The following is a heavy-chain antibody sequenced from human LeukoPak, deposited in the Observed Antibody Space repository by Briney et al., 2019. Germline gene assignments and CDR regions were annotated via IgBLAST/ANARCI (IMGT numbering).Heavy chain of an antibody. CDR1: GFTFSSSW. D-gene: IGHD6-19*01. V-gene: IGHV3-7*01. Sequence: TGGSLRLSCAASGFTFSSSWMTWVRQAPGKGLEWVASINQDGGEIHYVDSVKGRFTISRDNAKNSLSLQMNSLRAEDTAVYYCARETPDSSGWDWGQGTLVTVSS. CDR2: INQDGGEI. J-gene: IGHJ4*02. CDR3: ARETPDSSGWD.